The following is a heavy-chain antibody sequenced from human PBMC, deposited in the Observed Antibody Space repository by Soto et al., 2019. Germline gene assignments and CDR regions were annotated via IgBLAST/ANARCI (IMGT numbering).Heavy chain of an antibody. D-gene: IGHD2-8*01. J-gene: IGHJ4*02. Sequence: QVQLQESGPGLVKPSGTLSLTCAVSGGSISSSNWWSWVRQPPGKGLEWIGEIYHSGSTNYNPSLKSRVTRSVDKSKNQFSLKLSSVTAADTAVYYCARVGAYCTNGVCKDYWGQGTLVTVSS. CDR1: GGSISSSNW. CDR3: ARVGAYCTNGVCKDY. V-gene: IGHV4-4*02. CDR2: IYHSGST.